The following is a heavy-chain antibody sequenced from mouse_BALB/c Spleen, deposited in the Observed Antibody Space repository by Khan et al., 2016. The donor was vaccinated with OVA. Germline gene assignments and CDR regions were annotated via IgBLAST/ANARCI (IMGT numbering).Heavy chain of an antibody. CDR2: IDPSTDYT. Sequence: VQLKESGAELAKPGASVKMSCKASGYSFTAYWVHWVKQRPGQGLEWIGYIDPSTDYTEYNQRFKDKATLTTDKSSSTAYMQLSSLTSEDSAVYYCARRGLDGIFAYWGQGTRVTVSA. CDR3: ARRGLDGIFAY. J-gene: IGHJ3*01. V-gene: IGHV1-7*01. CDR1: GYSFTAYW. D-gene: IGHD2-1*01.